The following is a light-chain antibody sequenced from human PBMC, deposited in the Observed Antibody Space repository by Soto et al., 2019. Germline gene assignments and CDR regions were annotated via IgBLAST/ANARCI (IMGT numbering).Light chain of an antibody. Sequence: AIQMTQSPSSLSASVGDRVTITCRASQGIRNNLGWYQQKPGKAPKLLIYAASSLQSGVPSSFSGSGSGTDFTLTISSLQPEDFATYYCQQDYNYPLTFGGGTKVDI. CDR1: QGIRNN. CDR3: QQDYNYPLT. J-gene: IGKJ4*01. V-gene: IGKV1-6*01. CDR2: AAS.